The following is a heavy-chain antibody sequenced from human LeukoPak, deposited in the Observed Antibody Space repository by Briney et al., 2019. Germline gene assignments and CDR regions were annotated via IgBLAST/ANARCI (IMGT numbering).Heavy chain of an antibody. CDR3: ARHYYDNSGYSPPFDY. D-gene: IGHD3-22*01. Sequence: GASVKVSCKASGYTFTSYGISWVRQAPGQGLEWMGWISAYNGNTNYAQKLQGRVTMTTDTSTSTAYMELRSLRSDDTAVYYCARHYYDNSGYSPPFDYWGQGTLVTVSS. J-gene: IGHJ4*02. CDR1: GYTFTSYG. CDR2: ISAYNGNT. V-gene: IGHV1-18*01.